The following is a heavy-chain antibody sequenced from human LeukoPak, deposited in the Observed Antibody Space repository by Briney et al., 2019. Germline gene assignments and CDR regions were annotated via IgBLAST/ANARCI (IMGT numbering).Heavy chain of an antibody. J-gene: IGHJ3*02. CDR3: ARGTYYYDSSGYDAFDI. V-gene: IGHV1-69*05. Sequence: ASVKVSCKASGGTFSSYAISWVRQAPGQRLEWMGGIIPIFGTANYAQKFQGRVTITTDESTSTAYMELSSLRSEDTAVYYCARGTYYYDSSGYDAFDIWGQGTMVTVSS. D-gene: IGHD3-22*01. CDR2: IIPIFGTA. CDR1: GGTFSSYA.